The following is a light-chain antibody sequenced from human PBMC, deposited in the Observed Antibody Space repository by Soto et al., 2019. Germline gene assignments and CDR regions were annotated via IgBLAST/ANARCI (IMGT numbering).Light chain of an antibody. CDR3: SSNTTSNTRQIV. CDR1: SSDVGGYNY. CDR2: DVS. V-gene: IGLV2-14*03. J-gene: IGLJ1*01. Sequence: QSALNQAASGSRSHGQTITISNTGTSSDVGGYNYVSWYQHHPGKAPKLMIFDVSNRPSGVSNRFSGSKSGNTASLTISGLLPEDEADYYCSSNTTSNTRQIVFGTGTKVTVL.